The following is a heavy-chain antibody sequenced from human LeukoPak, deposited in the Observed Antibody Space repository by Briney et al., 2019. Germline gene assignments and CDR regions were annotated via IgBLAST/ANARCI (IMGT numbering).Heavy chain of an antibody. D-gene: IGHD3-22*01. J-gene: IGHJ3*02. V-gene: IGHV3-53*01. CDR3: ARANYYDSSEQARFAFDI. Sequence: GGSLRLSCAASGFTVSSNYMSWVRQAPGKGLEWVSVIYSGGSTYYADSVKGRFTISRDNSKNTLYLQMNSLRAEDTAVYYCARANYYDSSEQARFAFDIWGQGTMVTVSS. CDR1: GFTVSSNY. CDR2: IYSGGST.